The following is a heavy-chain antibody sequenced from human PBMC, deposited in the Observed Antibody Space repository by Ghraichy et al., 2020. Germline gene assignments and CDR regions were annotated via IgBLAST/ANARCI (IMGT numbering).Heavy chain of an antibody. D-gene: IGHD2-2*01. J-gene: IGHJ4*02. V-gene: IGHV3-53*01. Sequence: GESLNISCAVSGFSVSSNYMSWVRQAPGKGLGCVSTINSGGTTYYTDSVMGRFTISRDNSKNTLYLQMNSLRAEDTAVYYCASRPPMSCSRASCPFDYWGQGILVTVSA. CDR1: GFSVSSNY. CDR3: ASRPPMSCSRASCPFDY. CDR2: INSGGTT.